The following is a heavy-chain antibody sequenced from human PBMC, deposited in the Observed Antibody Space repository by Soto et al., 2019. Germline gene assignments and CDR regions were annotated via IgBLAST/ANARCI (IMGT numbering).Heavy chain of an antibody. CDR3: ARSTALVLPIDF. J-gene: IGHJ4*02. V-gene: IGHV1-69*01. CDR1: GGTFSSSA. CDR2: LIPVIGTP. Sequence: QVQLVQSGAEVKKPGSSVKVSCKTSGGTFSSSAISWVRQAPGQGLEWMGGLIPVIGTPKYARKFQGRVTITADESTRTAYMELTSLTSEDTAVYYCARSTALVLPIDFWGQGTLVTVSS. D-gene: IGHD2-2*01.